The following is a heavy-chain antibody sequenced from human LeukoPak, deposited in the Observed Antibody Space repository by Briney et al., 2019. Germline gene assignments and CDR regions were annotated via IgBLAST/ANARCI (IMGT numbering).Heavy chain of an antibody. D-gene: IGHD5-18*01. V-gene: IGHV3-48*03. CDR3: ARGRYSSAFAFLDY. Sequence: GGSLRLSCAASGFTFSSYGMNWVRQAPGKGLERVSYIDSSGSTIYNADSVKGRFTISRDNAKNSLYLQMNSLRAEDTAVYYCARGRYSSAFAFLDYWGPGTLVTISS. CDR2: IDSSGSTI. J-gene: IGHJ4*02. CDR1: GFTFSSYG.